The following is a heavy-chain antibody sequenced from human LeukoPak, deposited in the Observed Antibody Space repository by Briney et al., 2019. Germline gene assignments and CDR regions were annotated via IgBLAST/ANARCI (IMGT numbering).Heavy chain of an antibody. CDR1: GYSFSSYW. D-gene: IGHD6-13*01. V-gene: IGHV5-51*01. J-gene: IGHJ4*02. CDR2: IYPGDSDT. CDR3: ARQDSGAGTGADY. Sequence: GESLKISFKGSGYSFSSYWIGWVRQMPGKGLEWMAIIYPGDSDTRYSPSFQGQVTISTDKSISTAYLQWSSLKASDTAMYYCARQDSGAGTGADYWGQGTLVTVSS.